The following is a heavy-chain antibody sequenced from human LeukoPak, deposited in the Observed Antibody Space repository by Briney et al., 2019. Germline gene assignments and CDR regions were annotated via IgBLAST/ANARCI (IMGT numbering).Heavy chain of an antibody. Sequence: PGGSLRLSCAASGFTFSSYAMSWVRQAPGKGLEWVSAISGSGGSTYYADSVKGRFTISRDNSKNTLYLQMNSLRAEDTAVYYCAKASYSSGWYGNFDYWGQGTLVTVSS. CDR1: GFTFSSYA. D-gene: IGHD6-19*01. V-gene: IGHV3-23*01. CDR3: AKASYSSGWYGNFDY. CDR2: ISGSGGST. J-gene: IGHJ4*02.